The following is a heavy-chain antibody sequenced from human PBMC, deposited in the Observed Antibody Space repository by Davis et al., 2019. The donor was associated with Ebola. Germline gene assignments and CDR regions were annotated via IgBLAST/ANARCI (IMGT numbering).Heavy chain of an antibody. CDR1: GYTFTGYY. Sequence: ASVKVSCKASGYTFTGYYMHWVRQAPGQGLEWMGWISAYNGNTNYAQKLQGRVTMTTDTSTSTAYMELRSLRSDDTAVYYCARDPIKHCTGGVCQGGVDYWGQGTLVTVSS. J-gene: IGHJ4*02. V-gene: IGHV1-18*04. CDR3: ARDPIKHCTGGVCQGGVDY. CDR2: ISAYNGNT. D-gene: IGHD2-8*02.